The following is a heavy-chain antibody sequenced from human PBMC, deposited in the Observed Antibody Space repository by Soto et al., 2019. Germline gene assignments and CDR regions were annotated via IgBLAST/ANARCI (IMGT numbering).Heavy chain of an antibody. J-gene: IGHJ4*02. V-gene: IGHV4-59*01. D-gene: IGHD3-22*01. Sequence: PSETLSLTCTVSGGSISSYYWSWIRQPPGKGLEWIGYIYYSGSTNYNPSLKSRVTMSVDTSKNQFSLKLSSVTAADTAVYYCARSAGYYQIDYWGQGTLVTVSS. CDR3: ARSAGYYQIDY. CDR2: IYYSGST. CDR1: GGSISSYY.